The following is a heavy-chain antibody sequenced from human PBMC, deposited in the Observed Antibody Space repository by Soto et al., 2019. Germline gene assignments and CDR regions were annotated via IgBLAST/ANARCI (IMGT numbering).Heavy chain of an antibody. J-gene: IGHJ6*02. CDR3: AKARGEEGLKFLEWFGGMDV. CDR1: GCSVSNYW. V-gene: IGHV3-74*01. D-gene: IGHD3-3*01. Sequence: GGSLRLSWAAAGCSVSNYWMNWVRQAPGKGLVWVSHIKSDGTTSYADSVEGRFTVSRDDAKNTFYLQMNGLRAEDTAVYYSAKARGEEGLKFLEWFGGMDVWGHGTTVTVSS. CDR2: IKSDGTT.